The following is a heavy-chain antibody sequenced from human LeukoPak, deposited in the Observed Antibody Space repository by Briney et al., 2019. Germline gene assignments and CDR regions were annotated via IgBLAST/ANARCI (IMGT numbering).Heavy chain of an antibody. J-gene: IGHJ4*02. CDR2: IYPGGSDT. D-gene: IGHD3-10*01. CDR3: ARKNYYGSGSYGANFDY. Sequence: GESLKISCKGSGYSFTSYWICWVRQMPGKGLEPIGLIYPGGSDTRYSPSFQGQVTISADKSISTAYLQRSSLKASDTAMYYCARKNYYGSGSYGANFDYWGQGTLVTVSS. CDR1: GYSFTSYW. V-gene: IGHV5-51*01.